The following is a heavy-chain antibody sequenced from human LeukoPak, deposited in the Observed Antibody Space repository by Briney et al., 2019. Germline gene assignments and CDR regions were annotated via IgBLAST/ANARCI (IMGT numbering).Heavy chain of an antibody. CDR3: ARGHRGPTGLRWKYFDY. Sequence: SETLSLTCAVYGGSFSGYYWSWIRQPPGKGLEWIGEINNSGSTNYNPSLKSRVTISVDTSKTQFSLKLSSVPAADTAVYYCARGHRGPTGLRWKYFDYWGQGTLVTVSS. CDR1: GGSFSGYY. V-gene: IGHV4-34*01. CDR2: INNSGST. J-gene: IGHJ4*02. D-gene: IGHD4-23*01.